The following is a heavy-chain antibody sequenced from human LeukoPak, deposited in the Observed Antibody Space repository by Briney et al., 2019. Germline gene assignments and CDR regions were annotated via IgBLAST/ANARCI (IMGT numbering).Heavy chain of an antibody. J-gene: IGHJ4*02. D-gene: IGHD3-16*01. V-gene: IGHV3-15*01. Sequence: PGGSLRLSCTASGFTFSSYSMSWVRQVPGKGLEWVSRIISISGGGTSDYPAAVKGRFTISRDDSKNTLYLQMNSLKTEDTAVYCCTTHRGEWVVDFRGQGSLVTVSS. CDR1: GFTFSSYS. CDR2: IISISGGGTS. CDR3: TTHRGEWVVDF.